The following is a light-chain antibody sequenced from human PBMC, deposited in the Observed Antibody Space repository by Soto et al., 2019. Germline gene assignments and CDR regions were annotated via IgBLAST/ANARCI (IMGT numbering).Light chain of an antibody. J-gene: IGLJ3*02. Sequence: QSVLTQPPSVSAAPGQKVTISCSGSSSNIGNNYVSWYQQLPGTAPKLLIYENNKRPSGIPDRFSGSKSGTSATLAITGLQTGDEADYYCGTWDSSLSDWVFGGGTKLTVL. CDR2: ENN. CDR3: GTWDSSLSDWV. V-gene: IGLV1-51*02. CDR1: SSNIGNNY.